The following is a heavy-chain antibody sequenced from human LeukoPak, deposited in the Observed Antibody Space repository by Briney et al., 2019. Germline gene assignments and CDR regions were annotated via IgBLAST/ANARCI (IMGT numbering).Heavy chain of an antibody. D-gene: IGHD5-24*01. CDR1: GYTFTGYY. Sequence: ASVKVSCKASGYTFTGYYLNWVRQPPGQGLEWMGRINPNSDGTNNAQKSQGRVTITRDTSISTAYMELSRLRSDDTVVYYCARVGGGLNDSFDMWGRGTMVTVSS. CDR2: INPNSDGT. V-gene: IGHV1-2*05. J-gene: IGHJ3*02. CDR3: ARVGGGLNDSFDM.